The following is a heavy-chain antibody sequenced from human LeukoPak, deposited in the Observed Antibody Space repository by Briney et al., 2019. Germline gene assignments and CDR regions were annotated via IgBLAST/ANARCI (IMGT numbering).Heavy chain of an antibody. D-gene: IGHD3-9*01. Sequence: GESLKISCKGSGYSFTSYWIGWVRQMPGKGLEWMGIIYPGDSDTRYSPSFQGQVTISADKSISTAYLQWSSLKASDTAMYYCARADYDILTGHDHFDYWGQGTLVTVSS. J-gene: IGHJ4*02. CDR3: ARADYDILTGHDHFDY. CDR1: GYSFTSYW. CDR2: IYPGDSDT. V-gene: IGHV5-51*01.